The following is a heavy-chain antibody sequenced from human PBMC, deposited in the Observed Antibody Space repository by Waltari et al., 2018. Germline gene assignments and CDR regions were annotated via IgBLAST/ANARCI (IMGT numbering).Heavy chain of an antibody. J-gene: IGHJ4*02. V-gene: IGHV4-34*01. CDR3: ARIRRSSSSSGYNYFDY. Sequence: QVQLQQWGAGLLKPSETLSLTCAVYGGSFSGYYWSWIRQPPGKGLEWIGEINHSGSTNYNPSLKSRVTISVDTSKNQFSLKLSSVTTADTAVYYCARIRRSSSSSGYNYFDYWGQGTLVTVSS. D-gene: IGHD6-6*01. CDR1: GGSFSGYY. CDR2: INHSGST.